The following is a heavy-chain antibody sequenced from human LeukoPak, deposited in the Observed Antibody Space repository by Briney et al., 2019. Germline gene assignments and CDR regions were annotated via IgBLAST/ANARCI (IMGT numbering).Heavy chain of an antibody. Sequence: GGSLRLSCAASGFTFSSYAMTWVRQAPGKGLEWVSGITGSGGTTNYADSVKGRFTISRDNSKDKLYLQMSSLRADDTAVYYCARCRGSGTYFKNPLGYWGQGTPVTVSS. CDR2: ITGSGGTT. CDR1: GFTFSSYA. V-gene: IGHV3-23*01. J-gene: IGHJ4*02. CDR3: ARCRGSGTYFKNPLGY. D-gene: IGHD3-10*01.